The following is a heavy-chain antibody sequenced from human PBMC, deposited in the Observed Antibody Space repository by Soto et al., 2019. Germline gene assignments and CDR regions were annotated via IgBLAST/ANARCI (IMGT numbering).Heavy chain of an antibody. D-gene: IGHD2-15*01. CDR3: ARHLVVAATTYNWFDL. J-gene: IGHJ5*02. V-gene: IGHV4-39*01. Sequence: SETLSLTCTVSGGSISSSSYYWGWIRQLPGKGLEWIGSLFYSGCTYYNPSPRSRVTIYIDSSKNQFSLKLSSVTAADTAVYYCARHLVVAATTYNWFDLWGQGTLVTVSS. CDR1: GGSISSSSYY. CDR2: LFYSGCT.